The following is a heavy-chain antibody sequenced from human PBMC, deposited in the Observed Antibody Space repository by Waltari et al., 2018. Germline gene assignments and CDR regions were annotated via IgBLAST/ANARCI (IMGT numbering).Heavy chain of an antibody. V-gene: IGHV4-59*01. J-gene: IGHJ5*02. CDR2: IFYTGTS. Sequence: QVQLQDSGPGLVKPSETLSLTCTVFGDSITNYYWAWIRQSPGKGLEWIGYIFYTGTSKYNPSFKSRVSMSVDVSKNDFSLKLTTVTAEDTATYYCARVGNSITLVRGRWWFDPWGQGSMVTVSS. CDR3: ARVGNSITLVRGRWWFDP. CDR1: GDSITNYY. D-gene: IGHD3-10*01.